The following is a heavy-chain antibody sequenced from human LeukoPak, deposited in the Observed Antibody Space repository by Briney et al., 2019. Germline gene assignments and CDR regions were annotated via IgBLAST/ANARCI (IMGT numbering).Heavy chain of an antibody. CDR2: IYHSVST. V-gene: IGHV4-39*07. Sequence: SETLSLTCTVPGGSISSSSYYWGRIRQPPGKGLEWIGRIYHSVSTYYNPPLKSRVTISVDTSKNQFSLKLSSVTAAETAVYYCARQSTVTIFWLSDYYYMDVWGKGTTVTVSS. J-gene: IGHJ6*03. D-gene: IGHD4-17*01. CDR3: ARQSTVTIFWLSDYYYMDV. CDR1: GGSISSSSYY.